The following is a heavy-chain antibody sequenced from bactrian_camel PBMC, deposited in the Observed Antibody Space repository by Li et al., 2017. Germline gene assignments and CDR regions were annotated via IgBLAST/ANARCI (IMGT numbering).Heavy chain of an antibody. D-gene: IGHD1*01. J-gene: IGHJ4*01. V-gene: IGHV3-2*01. CDR1: GFTFSTYY. CDR2: IAGDGTRT. Sequence: HVQLVESGGGLVQPGGSLRLSCAASGFTFSTYYMAWVRQAPGKGLEWVSTIAGDGTRTYYADAVKGRFTISRDNGKNTLDLQMNDLKTEDTAVYYCMGRLDTGLDGCSQLRFGQGTQVTVS.